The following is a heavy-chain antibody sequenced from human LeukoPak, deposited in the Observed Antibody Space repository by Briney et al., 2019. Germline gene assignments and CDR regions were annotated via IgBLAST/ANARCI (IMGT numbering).Heavy chain of an antibody. CDR3: ARVPHYDSRSYLGFDY. V-gene: IGHV1-2*02. CDR2: INPNSGGT. D-gene: IGHD1-26*01. Sequence: ASVKVSCKASGYTFTGYYMHWVRQAPGQGLEWMGWINPNSGGTNYAQKFQGRVTMTRDTSISAAYMELRRLTSDDTALYYCARVPHYDSRSYLGFDYWGQGTLVTVSS. J-gene: IGHJ4*02. CDR1: GYTFTGYY.